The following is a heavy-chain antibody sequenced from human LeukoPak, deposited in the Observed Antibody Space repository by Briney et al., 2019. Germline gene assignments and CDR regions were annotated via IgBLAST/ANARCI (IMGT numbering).Heavy chain of an antibody. CDR2: INHSGST. J-gene: IGHJ3*02. D-gene: IGHD4-17*01. Sequence: SETLSLTCAVYGGSFSGYYWSWIRQPPGKGLEWIGEINHSGSTNYNPSLKSRVTISVDTSKNQFSLKLSSVTAADTAVYYCARETNGDDDAFDIWGQGTMVTVSS. CDR3: ARETNGDDDAFDI. V-gene: IGHV4-34*01. CDR1: GGSFSGYY.